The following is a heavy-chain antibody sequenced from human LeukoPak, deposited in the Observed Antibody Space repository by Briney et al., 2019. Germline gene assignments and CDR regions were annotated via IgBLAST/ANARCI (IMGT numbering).Heavy chain of an antibody. Sequence: CIGSGYRHTTYWISWERQKHREPMEQIGRVDPTDSYTNYSPSFQGHVATSVDKSISTAYLQWSSLKASDTAMYYCARQGIVVADSFDPWGQGTLVTVSS. V-gene: IGHV5-10-1*01. D-gene: IGHD6-19*01. CDR1: GYRHTTYW. CDR3: ARQGIVVADSFDP. CDR2: VDPTDSYT. J-gene: IGHJ5*02.